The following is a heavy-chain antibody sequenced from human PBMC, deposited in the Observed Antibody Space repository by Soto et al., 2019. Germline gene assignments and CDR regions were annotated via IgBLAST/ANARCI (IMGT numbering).Heavy chain of an antibody. Sequence: ASVKVSCKASGYTFTGYYMHWVRRAPGQGLEWVGWISAYNGNSNYAQKYHGRVTMTTDTSTNTAYMEMSSLRSDDTAVYYCARIADCSTTSCSFPSRFHIRGYYYYYGLDVWGQGTTVTVSS. D-gene: IGHD2-2*01. J-gene: IGHJ6*02. CDR3: ARIADCSTTSCSFPSRFHIRGYYYYYGLDV. V-gene: IGHV1-18*04. CDR2: ISAYNGNS. CDR1: GYTFTGYY.